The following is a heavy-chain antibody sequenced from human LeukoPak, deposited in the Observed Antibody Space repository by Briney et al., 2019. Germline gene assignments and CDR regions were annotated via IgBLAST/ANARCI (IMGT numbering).Heavy chain of an antibody. CDR3: ARVGELAVAADAFDI. J-gene: IGHJ3*02. CDR1: GFTFSSYG. V-gene: IGHV3-30*02. CDR2: IRYDGSNK. D-gene: IGHD6-19*01. Sequence: GGSLRLSCAASGFTFSSYGMRWVRQAPGKGLEWVAFIRYDGSNKYYADSVKGRFTISRDNAKNTLYLQMNSLRAEDTAVYYCARVGELAVAADAFDIWGQGTMVTVSS.